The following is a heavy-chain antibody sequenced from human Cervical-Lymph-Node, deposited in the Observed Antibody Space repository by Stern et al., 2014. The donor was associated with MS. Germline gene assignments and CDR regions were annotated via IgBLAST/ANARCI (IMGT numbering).Heavy chain of an antibody. V-gene: IGHV1-3*01. J-gene: IGHJ5*02. CDR3: ARDPVVAAAGLNWFDP. D-gene: IGHD6-13*01. CDR2: INAGNGNT. CDR1: GYTFTSYA. Sequence: QVQLGQSGAEVKKPGASVKVSCKASGYTFTSYAMHWVRQAPGQRLEWMGWINAGNGNTKYSQKFQGRVTITRDTSASTAYMELSSLRSEDTAVYYCARDPVVAAAGLNWFDPWGQGTLVTVSS.